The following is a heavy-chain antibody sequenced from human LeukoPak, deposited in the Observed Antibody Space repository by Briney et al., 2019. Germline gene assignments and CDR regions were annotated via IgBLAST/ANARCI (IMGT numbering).Heavy chain of an antibody. J-gene: IGHJ5*02. CDR3: AREDLGYCSSTSCYNWFDP. CDR1: GYTFTGYY. V-gene: IGHV1-2*02. CDR2: INPNSGGT. D-gene: IGHD2-2*01. Sequence: GASVKVSCKASGYTFTGYYMHWVRQAPGQGLEWMGWINPNSGGTNYAQKFQGRATMTTDTSTSTAYMELRSLRSDDTAVYYCAREDLGYCSSTSCYNWFDPWGQGTLVTVSS.